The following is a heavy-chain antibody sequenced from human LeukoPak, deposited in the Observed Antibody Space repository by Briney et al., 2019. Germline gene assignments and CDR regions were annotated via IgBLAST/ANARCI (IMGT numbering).Heavy chain of an antibody. CDR2: VNPNSGNT. D-gene: IGHD5-18*01. Sequence: GSAQVSCHASGYTFPIYDINWVRQATGQGLEWMGWVNPNSGNTGYAQKIQGRVTMTRNTSISTAYMELSSLRSEDTAVYYCARSVDTAMDYYYYGMDVWGQGTTVTVSS. CDR1: GYTFPIYD. CDR3: ARSVDTAMDYYYYGMDV. J-gene: IGHJ6*02. V-gene: IGHV1-8*01.